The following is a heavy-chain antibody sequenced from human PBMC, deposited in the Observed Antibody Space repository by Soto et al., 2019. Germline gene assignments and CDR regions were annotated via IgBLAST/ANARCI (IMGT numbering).Heavy chain of an antibody. V-gene: IGHV6-1*01. Sequence: SQTPSLPCGISGGSVSSNSAAWDWIRPSPSRGLEWVGRTYYRSKWYNDYAVSVKSRITINPDTSKNQFSLQLNSVTPEDTAVYYCARGRSRRFRDQKDAFDIWGQGTMVTVSS. CDR2: TYYRSKWYN. D-gene: IGHD3-10*01. J-gene: IGHJ3*02. CDR3: ARGRSRRFRDQKDAFDI. CDR1: GGSVSSNSAA.